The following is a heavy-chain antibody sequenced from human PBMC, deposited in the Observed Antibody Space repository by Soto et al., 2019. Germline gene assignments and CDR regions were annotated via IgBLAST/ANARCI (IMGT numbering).Heavy chain of an antibody. Sequence: QVQLQESGPGLVKPSQTLSLTCTVSGGSISSGDYYWSWIRQPPGKGLEWIGYIYYSWSTYYNPSLKSRVTISVDTSKNQVSLKLSSVTAADTAVYYCARDHSDYYGSAYNWFDPWGQGTLVTVSS. D-gene: IGHD3-10*01. CDR3: ARDHSDYYGSAYNWFDP. V-gene: IGHV4-30-4*01. CDR1: GGSISSGDYY. J-gene: IGHJ5*02. CDR2: IYYSWST.